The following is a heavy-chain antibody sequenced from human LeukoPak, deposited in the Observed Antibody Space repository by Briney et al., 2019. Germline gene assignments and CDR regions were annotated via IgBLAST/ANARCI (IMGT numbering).Heavy chain of an antibody. CDR3: ARVGPPSYGDYVDY. J-gene: IGHJ4*02. V-gene: IGHV4-4*07. Sequence: SETLSLTCTVSGGSIITYYWSWIRQPAGKGLEWIGRIYSSGTTNYNPSLKSRVTMSIDTSKNQFSLKLSSVTAADTAVYYCARVGPPSYGDYVDYWGQGTLVTVSS. D-gene: IGHD4-17*01. CDR2: IYSSGTT. CDR1: GGSIITYY.